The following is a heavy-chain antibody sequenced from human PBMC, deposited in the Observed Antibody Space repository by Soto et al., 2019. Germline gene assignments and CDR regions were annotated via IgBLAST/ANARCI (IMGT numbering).Heavy chain of an antibody. CDR3: AKDPSTGPPDC. D-gene: IGHD3-9*01. CDR2: IHPSGGST. Sequence: GGSLRLSCAAAGFMFSSYGMSWVRQAPGKGLQWVGTIHPSGGSTHYAESVRGRFTISRDNSRDTLYLQMNSLRAEDTAVYYCAKDPSTGPPDCWGQGALVTVSS. J-gene: IGHJ4*02. V-gene: IGHV3-23*01. CDR1: GFMFSSYG.